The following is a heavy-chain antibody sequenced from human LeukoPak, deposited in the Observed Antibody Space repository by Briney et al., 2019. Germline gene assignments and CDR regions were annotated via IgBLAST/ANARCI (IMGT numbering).Heavy chain of an antibody. Sequence: PSETLSLTCAVYGGSFSGYYWSWIRQPPGKGLEWIGEINHSGSTNYNPSLKSRVTISVDTSKNQFSLKLSSVTAADTAVYYCARGPYALRSKNCYYYGMDVWGQGTTVTVSS. D-gene: IGHD3-3*01. CDR2: INHSGST. CDR3: ARGPYALRSKNCYYYGMDV. V-gene: IGHV4-34*01. CDR1: GGSFSGYY. J-gene: IGHJ6*02.